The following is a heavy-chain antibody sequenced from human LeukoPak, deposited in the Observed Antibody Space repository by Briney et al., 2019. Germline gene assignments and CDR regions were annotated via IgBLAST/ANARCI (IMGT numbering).Heavy chain of an antibody. V-gene: IGHV1-2*02. J-gene: IGHJ4*02. Sequence: ASVKVSCKASGYTLTGYYMHWVRQAPGQGLEWMGWINPNSGGTNYAQKFQGRVTMTRDTSISTAYMELSRLRSDDTAVYYCARDWGQRGVGATLANWGQGTLVIVSS. CDR1: GYTLTGYY. CDR2: INPNSGGT. CDR3: ARDWGQRGVGATLAN. D-gene: IGHD1-26*01.